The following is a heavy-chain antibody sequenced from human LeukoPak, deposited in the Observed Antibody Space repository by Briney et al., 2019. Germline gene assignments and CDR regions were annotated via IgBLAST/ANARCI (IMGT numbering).Heavy chain of an antibody. CDR2: IYYSGST. CDR3: ARDYSPPGSGYYNWFDP. V-gene: IGHV4-59*11. CDR1: GGSISSHY. J-gene: IGHJ5*02. D-gene: IGHD3-22*01. Sequence: SETLSLTCTVSGGSISSHYWSWIRQPPGKGLEWIGYIYYSGSTNYNPSLKSRVTISVDTSKNQFSLKLSSVTAADTAVYYCARDYSPPGSGYYNWFDPWAREPWSSSPQ.